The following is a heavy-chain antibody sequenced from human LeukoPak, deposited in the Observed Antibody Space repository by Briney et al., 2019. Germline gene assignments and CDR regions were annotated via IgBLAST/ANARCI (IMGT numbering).Heavy chain of an antibody. Sequence: PSETLSLTCAVYGGSFGGYYWSWIRQPPGKGLEWIGEINHSGSTNYNPSLKSRVTISVDTSKNQFTLKLSSVTAADTAVYYCARAPSWYSSGWYGALGMDVRGQGTTVTVSS. J-gene: IGHJ6*02. CDR1: GGSFGGYY. CDR3: ARAPSWYSSGWYGALGMDV. CDR2: INHSGST. D-gene: IGHD6-19*01. V-gene: IGHV4-34*01.